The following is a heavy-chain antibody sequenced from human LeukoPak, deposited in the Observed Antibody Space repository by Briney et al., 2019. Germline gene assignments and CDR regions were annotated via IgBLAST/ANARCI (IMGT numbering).Heavy chain of an antibody. CDR3: ARSKPPDHGDYPYYFDY. D-gene: IGHD4-17*01. CDR2: INHSGST. J-gene: IGHJ4*02. V-gene: IGHV4-34*01. CDR1: GGSFSGYY. Sequence: SETLSLTCAVYGGSFSGYYWSWIRQPPGKGLEWIGEINHSGSTNYNPSLKSRVTISVDTSKNQFSLKLSSVTAADTAVYYCARSKPPDHGDYPYYFDYWGQGTLVTVSS.